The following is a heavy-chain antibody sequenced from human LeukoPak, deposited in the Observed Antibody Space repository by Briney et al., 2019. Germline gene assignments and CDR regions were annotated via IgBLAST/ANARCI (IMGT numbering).Heavy chain of an antibody. J-gene: IGHJ4*02. CDR2: INPNSGGT. Sequence: GASVKVSCKASGYTFTGYYMHWVRQAPGQGLEWMGWINPNSGGTNYAQKFQGRVTMTRDTSISTAYMELSRLRSDDTAVYYCARDVAPALRIMITFGGDFDYWGQGTLVTVSS. CDR1: GYTFTGYY. CDR3: ARDVAPALRIMITFGGDFDY. V-gene: IGHV1-2*02. D-gene: IGHD3-16*01.